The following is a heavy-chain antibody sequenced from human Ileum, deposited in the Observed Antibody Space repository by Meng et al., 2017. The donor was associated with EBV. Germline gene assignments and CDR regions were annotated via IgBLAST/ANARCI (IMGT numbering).Heavy chain of an antibody. CDR1: GYTFTGYY. Sequence: QVHLMQSGAEVKKPGASVKVSCKASGYTFTGYYMHWVRQASGQGLEWMGWINPNSGGTNYAQKFQGWVTMTRDTSISTAYMELSRLRSDDTAVYYCARDWEGSWAVFDYWGQGTLVTVSS. V-gene: IGHV1-2*04. CDR2: INPNSGGT. D-gene: IGHD6-13*01. J-gene: IGHJ4*02. CDR3: ARDWEGSWAVFDY.